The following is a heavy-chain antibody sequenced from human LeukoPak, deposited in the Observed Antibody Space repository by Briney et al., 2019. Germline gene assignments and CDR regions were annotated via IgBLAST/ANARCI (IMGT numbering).Heavy chain of an antibody. CDR3: ARAPLSSSWYNDY. CDR2: INSDGSST. V-gene: IGHV3-74*01. CDR1: GFTFSSYW. D-gene: IGHD6-13*01. J-gene: IGHJ4*02. Sequence: GGSLRLSCAVSGFTFSSYWMHWVRQAPGKGLVWVSRINSDGSSTSYADSVKGRFTISRDNAKNTLYLQMNSLRAEDTAVYYCARAPLSSSWYNDYWGQGTLVTVSS.